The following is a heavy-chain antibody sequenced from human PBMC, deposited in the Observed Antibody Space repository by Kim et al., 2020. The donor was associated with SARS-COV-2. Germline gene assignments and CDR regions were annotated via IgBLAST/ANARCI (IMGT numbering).Heavy chain of an antibody. J-gene: IGHJ5*02. V-gene: IGHV4-34*01. CDR2: INHSGST. CDR1: GGSFSGYY. CDR3: ARGGGVVVPAAITNWFDP. D-gene: IGHD2-2*02. Sequence: SETLSLTCAVYGGSFSGYYWSWIRQPPGKGLEWIGEINHSGSTNYNPSLKSRVTISVDTSKNQFSLKLSSVTAADTAVYYCARGGGVVVPAAITNWFDPWGQGTLVTVSS.